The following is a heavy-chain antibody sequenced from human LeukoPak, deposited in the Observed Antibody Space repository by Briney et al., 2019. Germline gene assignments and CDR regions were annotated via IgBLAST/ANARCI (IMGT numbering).Heavy chain of an antibody. Sequence: QPGRSLRLSCAASGFTFSSYGMHWVRQAPGKGLEWVASIKEDGRETHYADSVKGRFTISRDNTKNTLYLQMNSLRVEDTAVYYCAREWYDYGGDSGGYWGQGTLVTVSS. CDR1: GFTFSSYG. V-gene: IGHV3-33*01. CDR2: IKEDGRET. D-gene: IGHD4-23*01. J-gene: IGHJ4*02. CDR3: AREWYDYGGDSGGY.